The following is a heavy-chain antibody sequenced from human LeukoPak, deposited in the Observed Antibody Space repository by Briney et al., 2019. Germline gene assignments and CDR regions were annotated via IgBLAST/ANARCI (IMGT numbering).Heavy chain of an antibody. D-gene: IGHD3-22*01. V-gene: IGHV3-43*02. J-gene: IGHJ4*02. CDR3: AKDTHYYDSSGYGYFDY. CDR1: GFTFDNYA. Sequence: GGSLRLSCTASGFTFDNYAMHWLRHAPGKGLEWVSLISADGANTYYADSVKGRFTISRDNSKNSLHLQMNSLRTGETAFYYCAKDTHYYDSSGYGYFDYWGRGTLVTVSS. CDR2: ISADGANT.